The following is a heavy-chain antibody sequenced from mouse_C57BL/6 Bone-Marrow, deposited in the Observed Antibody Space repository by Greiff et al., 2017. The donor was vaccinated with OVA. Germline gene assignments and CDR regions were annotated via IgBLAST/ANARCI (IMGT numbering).Heavy chain of an antibody. J-gene: IGHJ4*01. CDR2: IYPRDGST. V-gene: IGHV1-78*01. Sequence: VQLQESDAELVKPGASVKISCKVSGYTFTDHTIHWMKQRPEQGLEWIGYIYPRDGSTKYNEKFKGKATLTADKSSSTAYMQLNSLTSEDSAVYFCARPTVVATSGSYYAMDYWGQGTSVTVSS. CDR1: GYTFTDHT. D-gene: IGHD1-1*01. CDR3: ARPTVVATSGSYYAMDY.